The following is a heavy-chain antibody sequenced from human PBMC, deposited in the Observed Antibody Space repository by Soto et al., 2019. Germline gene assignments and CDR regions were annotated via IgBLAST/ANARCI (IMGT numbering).Heavy chain of an antibody. J-gene: IGHJ6*02. CDR2: ISADSGYT. Sequence: QIQLVQFGCEVARPGASVTVSCEASGYIFTTYGLSWVRQTPAHGLAWLGWISADSGYTQYAQFFQGRVTMTRDTSRNTGYMTLRDLTSDDTGIYYCARDRPPGSLYGMDACGQGTAVTVSS. CDR3: ARDRPPGSLYGMDA. CDR1: GYIFTTYG. V-gene: IGHV1-18*01.